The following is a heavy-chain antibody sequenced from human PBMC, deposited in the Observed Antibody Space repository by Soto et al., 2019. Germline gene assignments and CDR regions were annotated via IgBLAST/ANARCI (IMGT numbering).Heavy chain of an antibody. CDR1: GGSISSSNW. J-gene: IGHJ4*02. D-gene: IGHD3-22*01. V-gene: IGHV4-4*02. CDR2: IYHSGST. Sequence: ERLSLTGTVSGGSISSSNWWGWVRQPPGKGLEWIVEIYHSGSTNYNPSLKSRVTISVDKSKNQFSLKLSSVTTADKAVYYCARVKVYYDSSGYYYVGGGPAAFFDYWGQGTLVTVYS. CDR3: ARVKVYYDSSGYYYVGGGPAAFFDY.